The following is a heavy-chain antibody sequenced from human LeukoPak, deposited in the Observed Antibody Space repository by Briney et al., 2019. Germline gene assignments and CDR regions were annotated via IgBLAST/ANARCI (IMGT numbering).Heavy chain of an antibody. CDR2: IRYDGSNN. D-gene: IGHD3-9*01. CDR3: ARGKTGYFKYAFDI. CDR1: GFIFSSHG. Sequence: QPGGSLRLSCAASGFIFSSHGMHWVRQAPGKGLEWVAFIRYDGSNNYYADSVKGRFTISRDNSKNTLYLQMNSLRAEDTAVYYCARGKTGYFKYAFDIWGQGTMVTVSS. V-gene: IGHV3-30*02. J-gene: IGHJ3*02.